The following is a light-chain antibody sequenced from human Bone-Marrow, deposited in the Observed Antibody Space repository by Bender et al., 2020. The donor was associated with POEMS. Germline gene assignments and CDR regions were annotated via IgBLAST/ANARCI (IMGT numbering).Light chain of an antibody. V-gene: IGLV2-8*01. CDR1: SSDVGAYNF. Sequence: QSALTQPPSASGSPGQSVTISCTGTSSDVGAYNFVSWYQQHPGKVPKLMIFEVSERPSGVPDRFYGSKSGNTASLTVSGLQAEDEATYYCASYAGGNVVFGTGTKVTVL. CDR2: EVS. J-gene: IGLJ1*01. CDR3: ASYAGGNVV.